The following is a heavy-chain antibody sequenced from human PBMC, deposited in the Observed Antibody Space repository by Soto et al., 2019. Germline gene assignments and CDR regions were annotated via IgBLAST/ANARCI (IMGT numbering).Heavy chain of an antibody. CDR1: GDFISYYS. D-gene: IGHD4-17*01. Sequence: SETLSLTCTVSGDFISYYSWAWIRQSAGKGLEWIGRVYSTGTIFYNPSLKSRATMSVDTSKNQFSLKLTSVNAADTAVYYCARVPTTVTHPKSPFLVDRDVKDESFAPWGQGTLVTVSS. J-gene: IGHJ5*02. V-gene: IGHV4-4*07. CDR2: VYSTGTI. CDR3: ARVPTTVTHPKSPFLVDRDVKDESFAP.